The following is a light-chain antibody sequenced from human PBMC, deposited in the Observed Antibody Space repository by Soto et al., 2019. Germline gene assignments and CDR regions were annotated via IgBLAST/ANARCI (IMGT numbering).Light chain of an antibody. CDR3: QQCGSFPIT. CDR1: RDIGSW. J-gene: IGKJ5*01. Sequence: DIQMTPSPSSVSASVGDRVTITCRASRDIGSWLAWYQQKPGKAPDLLIYGASSLQSGVPSRFYGSVSGTVFTLTISSRQPEDFATYYCQQCGSFPITFGQGTRLEIK. CDR2: GAS. V-gene: IGKV1-12*01.